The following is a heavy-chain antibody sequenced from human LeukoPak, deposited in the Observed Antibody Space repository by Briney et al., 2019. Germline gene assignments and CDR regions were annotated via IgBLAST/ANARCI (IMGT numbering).Heavy chain of an antibody. J-gene: IGHJ4*02. CDR1: GGTFSSYA. CDR3: ASPDRYGLFDY. CDR2: IIPIFGTA. D-gene: IGHD4-17*01. Sequence: SVKVSCKASGGTFSSYAISWVRQAPGQGLEWMGRIIPIFGTANYAQKFQGRVTVTTDESTSTAYMELSSLRSEDTAVYYCASPDRYGLFDYWGQGTLVTVSS. V-gene: IGHV1-69*05.